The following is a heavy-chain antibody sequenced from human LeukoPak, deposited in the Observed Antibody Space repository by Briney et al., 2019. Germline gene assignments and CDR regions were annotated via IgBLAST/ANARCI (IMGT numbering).Heavy chain of an antibody. CDR1: GYTFTVYY. CDR2: INPNSGGT. V-gene: IGHV1-2*02. CDR3: ARVKVRGGNWFDP. J-gene: IGHJ5*02. D-gene: IGHD3-10*01. Sequence: ASVKVSCKASGYTFTVYYMHWVRQAPGQGLEWMGWINPNSGGTNYAQKFQGRVTMTRDTSISTAYMELSRLRSDDTAVYYCARVKVRGGNWFDPWGQGTLVTVSS.